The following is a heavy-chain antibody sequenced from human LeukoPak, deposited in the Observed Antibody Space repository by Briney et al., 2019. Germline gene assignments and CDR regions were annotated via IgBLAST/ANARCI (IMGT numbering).Heavy chain of an antibody. Sequence: GGSLRLSCAASGFTFSSYSMNWVRQAPGKGLEWVSSISSSSSYIYYADSVKGRFTISRDNAKNSLYLQMNSLRAEDTAVYYCARDSYHSSDQEDAFDIWGQGTMVTVSS. J-gene: IGHJ3*02. CDR1: GFTFSSYS. CDR3: ARDSYHSSDQEDAFDI. V-gene: IGHV3-21*01. D-gene: IGHD3-22*01. CDR2: ISSSSSYI.